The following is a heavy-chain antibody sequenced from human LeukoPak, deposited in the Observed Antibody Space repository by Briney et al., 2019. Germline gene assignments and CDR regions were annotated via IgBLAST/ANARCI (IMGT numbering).Heavy chain of an antibody. CDR1: GGXFSGYY. CDR3: ARGLADTGMDY. D-gene: IGHD5-18*01. V-gene: IGHV4-34*01. J-gene: IGHJ4*02. CDR2: INHSGST. Sequence: SETLSLTCAVYGGXFSGYYWSWIRQPPGKGPEWIGEINHSGSTNYNPSLKSRVTISVDSSNNQFSLKLNSVTAADTAVYYCARGLADTGMDYWGQGTLVTVSS.